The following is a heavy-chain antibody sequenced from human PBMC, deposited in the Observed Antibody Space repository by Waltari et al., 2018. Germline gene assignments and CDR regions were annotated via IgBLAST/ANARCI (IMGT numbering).Heavy chain of an antibody. V-gene: IGHV4-39*07. CDR1: GGSISSSSYY. CDR2: IYYSWST. J-gene: IGHJ3*02. D-gene: IGHD2-2*01. CDR3: ARVLVPASHDAFDI. Sequence: QLQLQESGPGLVKPSETLSLTCTVSGGSISSSSYYWGWIRQPQGKGLELIVSIYYSWSTHYNPSLKSRVTISVDTSKNQFSLKLSSVTAADTAVYYCARVLVPASHDAFDIWGQGTMVTVSS.